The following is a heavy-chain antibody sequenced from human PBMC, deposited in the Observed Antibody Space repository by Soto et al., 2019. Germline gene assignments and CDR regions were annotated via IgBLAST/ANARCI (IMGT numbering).Heavy chain of an antibody. CDR2: IYHSGST. V-gene: IGHV4-4*02. CDR3: ASSRGYSYRWFDP. CDR1: GGSISSSNW. Sequence: TSETLSLTCAVSGGSISSSNWWSWVRQPPGKGLEWIGEIYHSGSTNYNPSLKSRVTISVDKSKNQFSLKLSSVTAADTAVYYCASSRGYSYRWFDPWGQGTLVTVSS. D-gene: IGHD5-18*01. J-gene: IGHJ5*02.